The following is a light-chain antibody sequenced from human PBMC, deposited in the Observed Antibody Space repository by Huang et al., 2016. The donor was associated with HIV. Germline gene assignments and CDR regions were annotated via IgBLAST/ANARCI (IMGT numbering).Light chain of an antibody. Sequence: EIVLTQSPATLSLSPGERATLSCRASQSVSSYLAWYQQTPGQAPRLLIYDASNRATCIPARFSGSGSGTDFTLTISSLEPEDFAVYYCQQRSNWPITFGQGTRLEMK. J-gene: IGKJ5*01. CDR3: QQRSNWPIT. CDR2: DAS. V-gene: IGKV3-11*01. CDR1: QSVSSY.